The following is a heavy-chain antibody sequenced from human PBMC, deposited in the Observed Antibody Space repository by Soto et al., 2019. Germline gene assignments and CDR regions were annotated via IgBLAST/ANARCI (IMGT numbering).Heavy chain of an antibody. J-gene: IGHJ5*02. D-gene: IGHD6-6*01. CDR2: ISSSGSTI. V-gene: IGHV3-11*01. CDR1: GFTFSGYY. Sequence: GGSLRLSCAASGFTFSGYYMSWIRQAPGKGLEWVSYISSSGSTIYYADSVKGRFTISRDNAKNSLYLQMNSLRAEDTAVYYCARVIFIAARSYWFAPWGQGTLVTVSS. CDR3: ARVIFIAARSYWFAP.